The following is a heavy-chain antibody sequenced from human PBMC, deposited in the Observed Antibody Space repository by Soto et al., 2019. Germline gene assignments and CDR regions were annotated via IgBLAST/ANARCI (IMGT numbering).Heavy chain of an antibody. J-gene: IGHJ6*02. CDR3: ARDSDWNYGSYYYGMDV. CDR1: SYTFTSYG. V-gene: IGHV1-18*01. Sequence: ASVKVSCKASSYTFTSYGISWVRQAPGQGLEWMGWISAYNGNTNYAQKLQGRVTMTTDTSTSTAYMELRSLRSDDTAVYYCARDSDWNYGSYYYGMDVWGQGTTVTVSS. CDR2: ISAYNGNT. D-gene: IGHD1-7*01.